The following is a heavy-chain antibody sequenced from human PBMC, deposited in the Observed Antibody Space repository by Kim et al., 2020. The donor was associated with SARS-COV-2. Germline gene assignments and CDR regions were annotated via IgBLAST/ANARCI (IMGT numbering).Heavy chain of an antibody. CDR2: IYYSGTT. CDR3: ARQGKSVGPTYFDY. V-gene: IGHV4-39*01. D-gene: IGHD1-26*01. J-gene: IGHJ4*02. CDR1: CGSISSSSYY. Sequence: SETLSLTCTVSCGSISSSSYYWGWIRQPPGKGLEWIGTIYYSGTTYYNPSLKSRVTISVDTSKNRFSLKLSSVTAADTAVYYCARQGKSVGPTYFDYWGQGTPVAVSS.